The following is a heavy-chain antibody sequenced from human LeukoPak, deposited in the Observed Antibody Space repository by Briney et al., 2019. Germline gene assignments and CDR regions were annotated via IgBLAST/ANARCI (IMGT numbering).Heavy chain of an antibody. V-gene: IGHV4-34*01. J-gene: IGHJ4*02. CDR2: INHSGST. D-gene: IGHD6-13*01. Sequence: PSETLSLTCAVYGGSFSGYYWSWIRQPPGKGLEGIGEINHSGSTNYNPSLKSRVTISVDTSKNQFSLKLSSVTAADTAVYYCARRLSSSWQPKYYFDYWGQGTLVTVSS. CDR3: ARRLSSSWQPKYYFDY. CDR1: GGSFSGYY.